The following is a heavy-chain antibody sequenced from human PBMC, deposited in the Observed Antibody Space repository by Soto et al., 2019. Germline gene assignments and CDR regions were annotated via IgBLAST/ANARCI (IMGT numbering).Heavy chain of an antibody. Sequence: SATLSLTCTVSGGSISSSSYYWGWIRQPPGKGLEWIGSIYYSGSTYYNPSLKSRVTISVDTSKNQFSLKLSSVTAADTAVYYCARLDDSSGYSPDYWGQGTXXXVSS. V-gene: IGHV4-39*01. J-gene: IGHJ4*02. CDR1: GGSISSSSYY. CDR2: IYYSGST. D-gene: IGHD3-22*01. CDR3: ARLDDSSGYSPDY.